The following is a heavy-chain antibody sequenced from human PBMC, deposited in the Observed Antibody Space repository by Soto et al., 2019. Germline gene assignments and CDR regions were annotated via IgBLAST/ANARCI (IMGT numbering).Heavy chain of an antibody. V-gene: IGHV4-4*02. D-gene: IGHD2-15*01. J-gene: IGHJ5*02. CDR2: VYHSGST. CDR1: GTSISSTFW. Sequence: QVQLRESGPGMVRPSGTLSLTCAVSGTSISSTFWWTWVRQPPGKGLEWIGEVYHSGSTKYNPSLKSRVTISVDKSKNKFSLELRDVTAADTAVYYCATLPPRIVVVKTEIPTWGQGTLVTVSS. CDR3: ATLPPRIVVVKTEIPT.